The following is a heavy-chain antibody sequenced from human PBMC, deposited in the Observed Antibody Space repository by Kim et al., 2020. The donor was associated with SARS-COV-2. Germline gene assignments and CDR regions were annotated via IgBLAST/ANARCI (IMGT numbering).Heavy chain of an antibody. CDR1: GFTFDDYT. J-gene: IGHJ4*02. CDR3: AKDTDTAMVSGVGY. Sequence: GGSLRLSCAASGFTFDDYTMHWVRQAPGKGLEWVSLISWDGGSTYYADSVKGRFTISRDNSKNSLYLQMNSLRTEDTALYYCAKDTDTAMVSGVGYWGQGTLVTVSS. CDR2: ISWDGGST. D-gene: IGHD5-18*01. V-gene: IGHV3-43*01.